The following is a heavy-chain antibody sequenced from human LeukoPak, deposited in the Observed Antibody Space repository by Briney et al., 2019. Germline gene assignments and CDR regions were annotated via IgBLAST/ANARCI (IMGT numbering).Heavy chain of an antibody. CDR1: GYTFTGYY. D-gene: IGHD3-10*01. V-gene: IGHV1-2*02. CDR3: ARDLFYSVSGTYYNVGRVFNY. J-gene: IGHJ4*02. Sequence: ASVKVSCKASGYTFTGYYMHWVRQAPGQGLEWMGWINPNSGGTNYAQKFQGRVTMTRDTSITTAYMELTSLRSDDTAVYYCARDLFYSVSGTYYNVGRVFNYWGQGALVTVSS. CDR2: INPNSGGT.